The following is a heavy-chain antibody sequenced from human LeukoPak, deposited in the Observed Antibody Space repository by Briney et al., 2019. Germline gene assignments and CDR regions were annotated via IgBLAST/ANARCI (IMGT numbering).Heavy chain of an antibody. D-gene: IGHD3-10*01. CDR1: GFTVSTNY. CDR2: IYSGDTT. V-gene: IGHV3-66*01. Sequence: GGSLRLSCAASGFTVSTNYMSWVRQAPGKGLEWVSVIYSGDTTFYADSVRGKFTISRDNSKNTLYLQMNSLRAEDTAVYHCASILRSSSGYYFDYWGQGTLVTVSS. J-gene: IGHJ4*02. CDR3: ASILRSSSGYYFDY.